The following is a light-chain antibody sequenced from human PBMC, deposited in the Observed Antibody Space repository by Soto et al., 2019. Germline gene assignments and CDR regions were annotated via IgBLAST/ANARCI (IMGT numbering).Light chain of an antibody. CDR1: QDFSIF. J-gene: IGKJ4*01. CDR2: SAS. CDR3: QQYSSHPLT. V-gene: IGKV1-16*02. Sequence: EIQMTHSQSSLFASVGDRVTIICRASQDFSIFLPWFQKKPGKALNSLIYSASSLQSGVPSKFSGSGSGLDFTLTISSLQPEDFATYYCQQYSSHPLTFGGGTRAEIK.